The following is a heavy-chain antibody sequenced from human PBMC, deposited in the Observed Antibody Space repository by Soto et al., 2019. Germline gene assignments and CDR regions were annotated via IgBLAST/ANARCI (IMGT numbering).Heavy chain of an antibody. Sequence: SVKVSCKASGGTFSSYAISWVRQAPGQGLEWMGGIIPIFGTANYAQKFQGRVTITADESTSTAYMELSSLRSEDTAVYYCARDRVGATSYYYYGIDGWGQGTTVTVSS. D-gene: IGHD1-26*01. J-gene: IGHJ6*02. CDR1: GGTFSSYA. CDR2: IIPIFGTA. V-gene: IGHV1-69*13. CDR3: ARDRVGATSYYYYGIDG.